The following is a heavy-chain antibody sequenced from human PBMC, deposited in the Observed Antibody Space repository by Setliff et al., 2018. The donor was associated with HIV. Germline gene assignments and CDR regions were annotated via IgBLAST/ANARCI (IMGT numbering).Heavy chain of an antibody. CDR2: ISSSGGTI. V-gene: IGHV3-48*03. CDR1: GFTFSRYE. D-gene: IGHD6-13*01. Sequence: LRLSCAASGFTFSRYEVNWVRQAPGKGLGWVSYISSSGGTIYYADSVKGRFTISRDNAKNSLYLQMNSLRAEDTAVYYCARDSSSWYEFYFDCWGQGTLVTVSS. CDR3: ARDSSSWYEFYFDC. J-gene: IGHJ4*02.